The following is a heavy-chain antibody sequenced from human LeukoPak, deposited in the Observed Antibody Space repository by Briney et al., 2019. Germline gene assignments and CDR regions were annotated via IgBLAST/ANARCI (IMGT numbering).Heavy chain of an antibody. CDR1: GFTFDDQA. V-gene: IGHV3-9*01. D-gene: IGHD3-9*01. J-gene: IGHJ6*02. CDR3: AKDMARYFDVGGYGMDV. Sequence: GGSLRLSCAASGFTFDDQAMHWVRQAPGKGLEWGSGISWNSGSIGYADSVTGRFTISRDNAKNSLYLQMNSLRAEDTALYYCAKDMARYFDVGGYGMDVWGQGTTVTVSS. CDR2: ISWNSGSI.